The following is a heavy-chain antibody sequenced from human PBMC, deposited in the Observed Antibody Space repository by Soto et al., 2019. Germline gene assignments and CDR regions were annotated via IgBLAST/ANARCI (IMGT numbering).Heavy chain of an antibody. CDR1: GGTIKTYT. CDR3: ATGEVVPSFPNWLDT. Sequence: VQFVQSGAELKKPGSSVRVSCRASGGTIKTYTLSWVRQAPGQGLEWMGAFIPSFPGPTFAQRFKGRLTLTADESTNTGFMELSGLRPEDTALYFCATGEVVPSFPNWLDTWGQGTHVIVSS. CDR2: FIPSFPGP. D-gene: IGHD2-21*01. J-gene: IGHJ5*02. V-gene: IGHV1-69*12.